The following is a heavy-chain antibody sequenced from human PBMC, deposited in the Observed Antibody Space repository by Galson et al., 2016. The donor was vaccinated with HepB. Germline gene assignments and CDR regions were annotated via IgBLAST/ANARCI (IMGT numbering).Heavy chain of an antibody. CDR2: ISSCSSYI. J-gene: IGHJ3*02. CDR1: GFRFSSYS. D-gene: IGHD3-3*01. Sequence: LRLSCAASGFRFSSYSMNWVRQAPGKGLEWVSSISSCSSYIYYEDEAKSRFIISRDNAKKSLYLQMNSLRDEDTAVYYCARDAGSGYYARDSFDIWGQGTMVTVSS. CDR3: ARDAGSGYYARDSFDI. V-gene: IGHV3-21*01.